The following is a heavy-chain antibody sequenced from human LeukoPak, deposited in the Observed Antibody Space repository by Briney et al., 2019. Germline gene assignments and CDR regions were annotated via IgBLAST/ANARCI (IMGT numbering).Heavy chain of an antibody. D-gene: IGHD2-21*01. J-gene: IGHJ5*02. V-gene: IGHV1-69*13. CDR3: ARRAASLLYNWFDP. Sequence: SVKVSCKASGGTFSSYAISWVRQAPGQGLEWMGGIIPIFGTANYAQKFQGRVTITADESTSTAYMELSSLRSEDTAVYYCARRAASLLYNWFDPWGQGTLVTVSS. CDR2: IIPIFGTA. CDR1: GGTFSSYA.